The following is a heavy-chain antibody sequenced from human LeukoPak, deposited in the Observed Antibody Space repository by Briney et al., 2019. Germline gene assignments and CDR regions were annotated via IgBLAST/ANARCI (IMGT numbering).Heavy chain of an antibody. J-gene: IGHJ4*02. D-gene: IGHD3-10*01. CDR3: ASGERMVRGDGVDY. Sequence: GGSLRLSCAASGFTVRNNYMSWVRQAPGKGLEWVSVIYSGGSTYYADSVKGRFTISRDNSKNTLYLQMNSLRAEDTAVYFCASGERMVRGDGVDYWGQGTLVTVSS. CDR1: GFTVRNNY. CDR2: IYSGGST. V-gene: IGHV3-66*01.